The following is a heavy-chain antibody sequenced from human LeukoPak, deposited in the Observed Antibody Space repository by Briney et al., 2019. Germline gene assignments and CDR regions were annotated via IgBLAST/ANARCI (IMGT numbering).Heavy chain of an antibody. D-gene: IGHD3-10*01. J-gene: IGHJ4*02. CDR1: GFTFSSYA. V-gene: IGHV3-23*01. CDR3: ARGLRGVISVLDY. CDR2: ISGSVGRT. Sequence: PGGSLRLSCAASGFTFSSYAMSWVRQAPGKGLEWVSAISGSVGRTYYADSMKGRFTISRDKSKDTLYLHMNSLRAEDTAVYYCARGLRGVISVLDYWGQGTLVTVSS.